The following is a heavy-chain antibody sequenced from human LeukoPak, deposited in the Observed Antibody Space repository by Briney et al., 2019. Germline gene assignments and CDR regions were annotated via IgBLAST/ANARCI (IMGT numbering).Heavy chain of an antibody. D-gene: IGHD4-17*01. CDR3: ARDGYYGDYINYHYYGMDV. CDR1: GYTFTGYY. J-gene: IGHJ6*02. CDR2: INPNSGGT. Sequence: ASVKVSCKASGYTFTGYYMHWVRQAPGQGLEWMGWINPNSGGTNYAQKFQGRVTMTRDTSISTAYMELSRLRSDDTAVYYCARDGYYGDYINYHYYGMDVWGQGTTVTVSS. V-gene: IGHV1-2*02.